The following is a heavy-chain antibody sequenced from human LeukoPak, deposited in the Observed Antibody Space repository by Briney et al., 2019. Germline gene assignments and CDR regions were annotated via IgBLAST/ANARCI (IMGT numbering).Heavy chain of an antibody. CDR1: GGTFSSYA. Sequence: SVKVSCKASGGTFSSYAISWVRQAPGQGLEWMGGIIPIFGTANYVQKFQGRVTITTDESTSTAYMELSSLRSEDTAVYYCARSPYYDFWSGHGHYFDYGGQGTLVTVSS. CDR2: IIPIFGTA. J-gene: IGHJ4*02. CDR3: ARSPYYDFWSGHGHYFDY. V-gene: IGHV1-69*05. D-gene: IGHD3-3*01.